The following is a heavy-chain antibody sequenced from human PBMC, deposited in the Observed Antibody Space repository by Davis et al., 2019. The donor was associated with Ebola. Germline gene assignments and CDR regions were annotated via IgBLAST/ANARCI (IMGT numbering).Heavy chain of an antibody. D-gene: IGHD6-19*01. J-gene: IGHJ6*02. CDR3: ARDSIIAVAGRDYYYGMDV. CDR2: IIPIFGTA. CDR1: RGTFSSYA. V-gene: IGHV1-69*13. Sequence: SVTVSCKASRGTFSSYAISWVRQAPGQGLDWMGGIIPIFGTANYAQKFQGRVTITADESMSTAYMELSSLRSEDTAVYYCARDSIIAVAGRDYYYGMDVWGQGTTVTVSS.